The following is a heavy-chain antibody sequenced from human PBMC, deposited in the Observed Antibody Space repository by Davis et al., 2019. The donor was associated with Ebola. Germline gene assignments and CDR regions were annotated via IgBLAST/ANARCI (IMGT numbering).Heavy chain of an antibody. CDR2: IYYSGST. Sequence: MPSETLSLTCTVSGGSISSYYWSWIRQPPGKGLEWIGYIYYSGSTNYNPSLKSRVTISVDTSKNQFSLKLSSVTAADTAVYYCARGNSMPAAGTGYFFDYWGQGTLVTVSS. CDR3: ARGNSMPAAGTGYFFDY. CDR1: GGSISSYY. V-gene: IGHV4-59*12. D-gene: IGHD6-13*01. J-gene: IGHJ4*02.